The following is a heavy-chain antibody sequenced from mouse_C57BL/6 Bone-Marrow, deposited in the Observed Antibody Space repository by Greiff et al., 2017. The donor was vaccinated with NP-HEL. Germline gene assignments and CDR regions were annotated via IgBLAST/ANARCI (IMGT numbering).Heavy chain of an antibody. CDR1: GYTFTSYW. Sequence: VQLQQPGAELVKPGASVKLSCKASGYTFTSYWMHWVKQRPGQGLEWIGMIHPNSGSTNYNEKFKSKATLTGDKSTSTVYMQLSSLTSEDCAIYDCERGNWDWEDYWGQGTSVTVSS. V-gene: IGHV1-64*01. D-gene: IGHD4-1*01. CDR3: ERGNWDWEDY. J-gene: IGHJ4*01. CDR2: IHPNSGST.